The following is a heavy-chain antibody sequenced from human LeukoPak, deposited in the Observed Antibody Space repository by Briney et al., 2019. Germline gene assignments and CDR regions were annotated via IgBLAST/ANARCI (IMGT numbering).Heavy chain of an antibody. CDR2: IKQDGSEK. CDR1: GFTFSSYW. V-gene: IGHV3-7*01. D-gene: IGHD3-3*01. J-gene: IGHJ4*02. Sequence: RPGGSLRLSCAASGFTFSSYWMSWVRQAPGKGLEWVANIKQDGSEKYYVDSVKGRFTISRDNAKNSLYLQMNSLRAEDTAVYYCARDTEYYDFWSGYYHFDYWGQATLVTVSS. CDR3: ARDTEYYDFWSGYYHFDY.